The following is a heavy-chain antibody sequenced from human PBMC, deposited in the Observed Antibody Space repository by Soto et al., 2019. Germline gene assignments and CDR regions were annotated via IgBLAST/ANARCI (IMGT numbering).Heavy chain of an antibody. CDR3: AGPKEYYFDY. CDR1: GGSISSYY. V-gene: IGHV4-59*01. CDR2: IYYSGST. Sequence: PSETLSLTCTVSGGSISSYYWSWIRQPPGKGLEWIGYIYYSGSTNYNPSLKSRVTISVDTSKNQFSLKLSSVTAADTAVYYCAGPKEYYFDYWGQGTLVTVSS. J-gene: IGHJ4*02.